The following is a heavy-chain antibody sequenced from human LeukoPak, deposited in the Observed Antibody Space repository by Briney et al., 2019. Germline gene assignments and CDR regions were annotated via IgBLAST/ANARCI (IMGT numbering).Heavy chain of an antibody. V-gene: IGHV3-21*04. CDR2: IRSSTTYV. Sequence: PVGSLRLSCAASGFTFSNYNMNWVRQAPGKGLEWVSSIRSSTTYVYYADSVKGRFTISRDNAKNSLYLQMNSLRAEDTALYYCARRRVTVVRGVDITSYYFDYWGQGTLVTVSS. J-gene: IGHJ4*02. CDR1: GFTFSNYN. D-gene: IGHD3-10*01. CDR3: ARRRVTVVRGVDITSYYFDY.